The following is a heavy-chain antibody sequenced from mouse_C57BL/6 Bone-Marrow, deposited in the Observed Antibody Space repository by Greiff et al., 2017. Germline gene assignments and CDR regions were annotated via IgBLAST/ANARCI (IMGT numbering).Heavy chain of an antibody. CDR2: INPNNGGT. CDR1: GYTFTDYY. D-gene: IGHD2-4*01. Sequence: DVQLQQSGPELVKPGASVKISCKASGYTFTDYYMNWVKQSHGKSLEWIGDINPNNGGTSYNQKFKGKATLTVDKSSSTAYMELRSLTSEDSAVYYCAKGIYDYDEAMDYWGQGTSVTVSS. CDR3: AKGIYDYDEAMDY. J-gene: IGHJ4*01. V-gene: IGHV1-26*01.